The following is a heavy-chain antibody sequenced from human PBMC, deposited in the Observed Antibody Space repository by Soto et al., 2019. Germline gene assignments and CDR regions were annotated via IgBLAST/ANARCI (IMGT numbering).Heavy chain of an antibody. D-gene: IGHD1-1*01. J-gene: IGHJ3*01. CDR3: ATWHEREHAFDV. CDR2: LYDVDGS. V-gene: IGHV3-53*01. Sequence: DVQLVESGGGLIQPGESLRLSCAAFGLTISGKKYMAWVRQAPGKGPEWVSALYDVDGSFYADSVTGRFTTSSDSSKTTVYLQMNDLRPDDTAVYYCATWHEREHAFDVWGQGTTVTISS. CDR1: GLTISGKKY.